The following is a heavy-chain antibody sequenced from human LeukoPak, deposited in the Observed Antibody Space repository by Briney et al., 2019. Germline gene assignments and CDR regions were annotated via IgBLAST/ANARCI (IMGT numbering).Heavy chain of an antibody. Sequence: ETLSLTCTVSGGSISSYYWSWIRQPPGKGLEWIGYIYYSGSTNYNPSLKSRVTISVDTSKNQFSLKLSSVTAADTAVYYCARGLNTAMVGVFDYWGQGTLVAVSS. J-gene: IGHJ4*02. V-gene: IGHV4-59*01. D-gene: IGHD5-18*01. CDR3: ARGLNTAMVGVFDY. CDR2: IYYSGST. CDR1: GGSISSYY.